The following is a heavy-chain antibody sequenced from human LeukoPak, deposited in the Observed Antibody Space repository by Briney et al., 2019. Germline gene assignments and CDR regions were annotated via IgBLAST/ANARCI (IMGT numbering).Heavy chain of an antibody. V-gene: IGHV1-2*02. CDR1: GYTFTGYY. Sequence: GSVRVSCMASGYTFTGYYMHWGRQAPGQGVEWMGWFNPNSGGTNYAQKFQGTVTMTRDTSISTAYMELSRLRSDDTAVYYCARAPWSDNWFDPWGQGTLVTVSS. CDR3: ARAPWSDNWFDP. CDR2: FNPNSGGT. J-gene: IGHJ5*02.